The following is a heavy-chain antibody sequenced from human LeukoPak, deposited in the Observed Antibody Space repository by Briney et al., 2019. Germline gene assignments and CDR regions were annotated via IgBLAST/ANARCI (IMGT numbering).Heavy chain of an antibody. CDR1: GGSISSYD. J-gene: IGHJ4*02. D-gene: IGHD5-18*01. CDR3: ARIGYSYRDDS. V-gene: IGHV4-4*07. CDR2: IYTSGSP. Sequence: SETLSLTCTVSGGSISSYDWSWIRQPAGKGLEWIGRIYTSGSPNYNPSLKSRVTMSVDTSKKQFSLKLSSVTAADTAVYYCARIGYSYRDDSWGQGTLVTVSS.